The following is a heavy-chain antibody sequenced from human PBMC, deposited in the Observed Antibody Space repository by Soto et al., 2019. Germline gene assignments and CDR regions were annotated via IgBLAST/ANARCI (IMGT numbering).Heavy chain of an antibody. Sequence: GGSLRLSCAASEFTFSNYAMSWVRQAPGKGLEWVSAISYGGGTTYYADSVKGRFTISRDNSKNTLYLQMNSLRAEDTAVYYCTTTLGYCSTSCTWGQGSLVTVSS. D-gene: IGHD2-2*01. CDR2: ISYGGGTT. V-gene: IGHV3-23*01. CDR1: EFTFSNYA. CDR3: TTTLGYCSTSCT. J-gene: IGHJ1*01.